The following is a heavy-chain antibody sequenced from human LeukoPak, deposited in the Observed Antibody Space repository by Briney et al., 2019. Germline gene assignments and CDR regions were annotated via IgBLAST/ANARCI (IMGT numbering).Heavy chain of an antibody. CDR3: ARRIAVAGTRYCQH. CDR1: GFTFSSYS. CDR2: ISSSSSYI. V-gene: IGHV3-21*01. Sequence: GGSLRLSCAASGFTFSSYSMNWVRQAPGKGLEWVSSISSSSSYIYYADSVKGRFTISRDNAKNSLYLQMNSLRAEDTAVYYCARRIAVAGTRYCQHWGQGTLVTVSS. J-gene: IGHJ1*01. D-gene: IGHD6-19*01.